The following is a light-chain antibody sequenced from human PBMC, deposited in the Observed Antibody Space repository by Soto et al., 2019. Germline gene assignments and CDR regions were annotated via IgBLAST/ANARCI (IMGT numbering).Light chain of an antibody. J-gene: IGKJ4*01. CDR1: QTISTD. CDR2: SAS. V-gene: IGKV3-15*01. CDR3: QLFNNWPLT. Sequence: EIVLTQSPAPLSVSPGERATLSCRASQTISTDVAWYQHKPGQAPRLLIYSASTRATGIPARFSGSGSGTEFTLTISSLQSEDFAVYYCQLFNNWPLTFGGGTKVEIK.